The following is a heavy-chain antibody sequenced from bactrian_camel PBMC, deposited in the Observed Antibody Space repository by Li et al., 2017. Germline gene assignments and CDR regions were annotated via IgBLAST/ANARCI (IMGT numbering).Heavy chain of an antibody. V-gene: IGHV3S53*01. J-gene: IGHJ4*01. CDR3: VRHGGSYEYTY. CDR1: AYTYRFAD. Sequence: VQLVESGGGSVQAGGSLRLSCAASAYTYRFADMGWFRQAPGREREGVGKIDCDGSTAYTDTVAGRFTISRDNAKNTLYPQLNSLKTEDTAMYYCVRHGGSYEYTYWGQGTQVTVS. D-gene: IGHD5*01. CDR2: IDCDGST.